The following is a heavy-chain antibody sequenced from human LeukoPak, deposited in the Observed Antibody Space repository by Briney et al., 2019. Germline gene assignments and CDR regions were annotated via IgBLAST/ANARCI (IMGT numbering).Heavy chain of an antibody. Sequence: PGGSLRLSCAASGFTFSSYSMNWVRQAPGKGLEWVSSISSSSYIYYADSVKGRFTISRDNAKNSLYLQMNSLRAEDTAVYYCATQPYDSSGYYPYWGQGTLVTVSS. CDR2: ISSSSYI. J-gene: IGHJ4*02. CDR1: GFTFSSYS. D-gene: IGHD3-22*01. CDR3: ATQPYDSSGYYPY. V-gene: IGHV3-21*01.